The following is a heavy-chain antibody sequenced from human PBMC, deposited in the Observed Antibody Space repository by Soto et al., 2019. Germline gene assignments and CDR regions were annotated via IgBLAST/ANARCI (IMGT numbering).Heavy chain of an antibody. CDR2: IYYSGST. V-gene: IGHV4-61*01. CDR1: GGSVSSGSYY. Sequence: PSETLSLTCTVSGGSVSSGSYYWSWIRQPPGKGLEWIGYIYYSGSTNYNPSLKSRVTISVDTSKNQFSLKLSSVTAADTAVYYCARDNPYYYDSSGYNWFDSWGQGTLVTVSS. CDR3: ARDNPYYYDSSGYNWFDS. D-gene: IGHD3-22*01. J-gene: IGHJ5*01.